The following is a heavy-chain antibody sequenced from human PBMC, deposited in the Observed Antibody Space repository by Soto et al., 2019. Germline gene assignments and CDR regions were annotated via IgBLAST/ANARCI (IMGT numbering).Heavy chain of an antibody. CDR3: ATMTTGGDFDY. CDR2: ISSSSSYT. J-gene: IGHJ4*02. CDR1: GFTFSDYY. Sequence: GGSLRLSCAASGFTFSDYYMSWIRQAPGKGLEWVSYISSSSSYTNYADSVKSRFTISRDNAKNSLYLQMNSLRAEDTAVYYCATMTTGGDFDYWGQGTLVTVSS. V-gene: IGHV3-11*06. D-gene: IGHD4-4*01.